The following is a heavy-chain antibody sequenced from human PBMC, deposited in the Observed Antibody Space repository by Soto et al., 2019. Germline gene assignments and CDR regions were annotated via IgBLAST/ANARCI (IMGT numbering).Heavy chain of an antibody. V-gene: IGHV4-61*01. J-gene: IGHJ4*02. CDR1: GGSVRSGSYY. D-gene: IGHD4-17*01. CDR2: IYYSGTT. Sequence: QVQLQESGPGLVKPSETLSLTCTVSGGSVRSGSYYWSWIRQPPGKGLEWIGYIYYSGTTNYNPALKGRVTISVDTSKNQFALKLSSVTAADRAVYYCARVEDYGDYFDYGGQGTLGAVSS. CDR3: ARVEDYGDYFDY.